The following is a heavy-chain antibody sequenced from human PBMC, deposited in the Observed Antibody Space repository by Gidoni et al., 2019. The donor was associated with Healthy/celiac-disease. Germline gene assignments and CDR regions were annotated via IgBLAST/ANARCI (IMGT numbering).Heavy chain of an antibody. CDR2: ISWNSGSI. Sequence: EVQLVESGGGLVQPGRSLGLSCSASGFTFDDYAMHWVRQAPGKGLEWVSGISWNSGSIGYADSVKGRFTISRDNAKNSLYLQMNSLRAEDTALYYCARFRYGMDVWGQGTTVTVSS. D-gene: IGHD3-10*01. V-gene: IGHV3-9*01. J-gene: IGHJ6*02. CDR1: GFTFDDYA. CDR3: ARFRYGMDV.